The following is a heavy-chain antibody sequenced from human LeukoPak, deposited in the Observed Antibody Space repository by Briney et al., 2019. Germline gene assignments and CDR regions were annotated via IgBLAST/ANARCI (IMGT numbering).Heavy chain of an antibody. J-gene: IGHJ4*02. CDR3: ARIYRLGLYSGSFHFDY. CDR1: GFSLSTSGMC. CDR2: IDWDDDK. Sequence: SGPALVKPTQTLTLTCTFSGFSLSTSGMCVSWIRQPPGKALEWLARIDWDDDKYYSTSLKTRLTISKDTSKNQVVLTMTNMDPVDTATYYCARIYRLGLYSGSFHFDYWGQGTLVTVSS. V-gene: IGHV2-70*11. D-gene: IGHD1-26*01.